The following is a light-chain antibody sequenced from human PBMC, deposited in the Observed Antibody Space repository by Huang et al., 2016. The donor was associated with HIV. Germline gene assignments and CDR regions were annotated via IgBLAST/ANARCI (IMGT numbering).Light chain of an antibody. CDR2: GAS. CDR1: QTISGY. J-gene: IGKJ1*01. V-gene: IGKV1-39*01. CDR3: QQSYSSPPT. Sequence: DIHLTQSPSSLSASLGDRVTITCRASQTISGYLHWYQQQPGKFPHLLILGASTLYGGVPSRFSGNGSGTDFTLTVSSLQPEDFATYYCQQSYSSPPTFGQGTKVEIK.